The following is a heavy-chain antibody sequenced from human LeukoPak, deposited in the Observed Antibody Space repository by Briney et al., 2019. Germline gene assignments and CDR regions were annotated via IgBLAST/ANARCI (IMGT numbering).Heavy chain of an antibody. CDR1: GYSFTSYW. D-gene: IGHD2-2*01. J-gene: IGHJ4*02. CDR3: ARRKGPGEDY. CDR2: IYPGDSHT. V-gene: IGHV5-51*01. Sequence: GESLKISCKGSGYSFTSYWIGWVRQMPGKGLEWMGVIYPGDSHTTYSPSFEGQVTFSADKSISTAYLQWRSLKASDTANYYCARRKGPGEDYWGQGTLVTVSS.